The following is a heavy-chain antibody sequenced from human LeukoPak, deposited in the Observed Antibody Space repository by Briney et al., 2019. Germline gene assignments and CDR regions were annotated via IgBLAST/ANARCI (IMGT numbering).Heavy chain of an antibody. CDR2: ISGSGGST. J-gene: IGHJ4*02. D-gene: IGHD1-26*01. CDR3: AKAVSGSYSFDY. Sequence: MXXXXXXXXKGLEWXSGISGSGGSTYYADSVKGRFTISRDDSKNTLYLQMNSLRGEDTAVYYCAKAVSGSYSFDYWGQGTLVTVSS. V-gene: IGHV3-23*01.